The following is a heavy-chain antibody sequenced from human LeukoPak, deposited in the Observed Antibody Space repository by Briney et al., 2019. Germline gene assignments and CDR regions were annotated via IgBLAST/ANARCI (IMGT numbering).Heavy chain of an antibody. Sequence: PGGSLRLSCAASGFTFSSYGMHWVRQAPGKGLEWVSLIWYDGGNKYYADSVKGRFTISRDNSKNTLYLQMNSLRAEDTAVYYCAKDLGVRYFDWLIPGSDYWGQGTLVTVSS. J-gene: IGHJ4*02. CDR2: IWYDGGNK. CDR3: AKDLGVRYFDWLIPGSDY. D-gene: IGHD3-9*01. CDR1: GFTFSSYG. V-gene: IGHV3-30*02.